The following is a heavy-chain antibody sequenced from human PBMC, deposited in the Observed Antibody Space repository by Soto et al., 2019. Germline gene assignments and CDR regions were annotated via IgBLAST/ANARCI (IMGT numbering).Heavy chain of an antibody. D-gene: IGHD2-2*01. CDR1: GFTFSSYG. V-gene: IGHV3-30*18. CDR2: ISYDGSNK. J-gene: IGHJ4*02. Sequence: QVQLVESGGGVVQPGRSLRLSCAASGFTFSSYGMHWVRQAPGKGLEWVAVISYDGSNKYYADSVKGRFTISRDNSKNTLYLQMSRLRGEDTAVYYCAKDRRYCSSTSCPKTDYYFDYWGQGTLVTVSS. CDR3: AKDRRYCSSTSCPKTDYYFDY.